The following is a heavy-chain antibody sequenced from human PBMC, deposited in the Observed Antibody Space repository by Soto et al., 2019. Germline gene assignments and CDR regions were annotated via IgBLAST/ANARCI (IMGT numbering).Heavy chain of an antibody. CDR1: GFNVSSNY. D-gene: IGHD2-2*01. V-gene: IGHV3-53*01. J-gene: IGHJ4*02. CDR2: IYSDGST. CDR3: ARGPHVGISTS. Sequence: EVQLVESGGGLIQPGGSLRLSCAASGFNVSSNYMSWVRQAPGKGLEWLSVIYSDGSTYYAESVKGRFTISRDNSKNTMNLQMNALRVEDTAVYYCARGPHVGISTSWGQGTLVTVSS.